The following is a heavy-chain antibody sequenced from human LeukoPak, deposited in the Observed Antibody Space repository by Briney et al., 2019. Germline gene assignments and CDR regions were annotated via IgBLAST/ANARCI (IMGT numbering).Heavy chain of an antibody. CDR1: EFNFRNYW. V-gene: IGHV3-7*04. Sequence: PGGSLRLSCVVSEFNFRNYWMSWVRQAPGKGLEWVANIKQDGSEINYVDSVKGRFTISRDNAKNSMLLQMNSLRAEDTAVYYCARADYGGNLFFDYWGQGALVTVSS. CDR2: IKQDGSEI. CDR3: ARADYGGNLFFDY. J-gene: IGHJ4*02. D-gene: IGHD4-23*01.